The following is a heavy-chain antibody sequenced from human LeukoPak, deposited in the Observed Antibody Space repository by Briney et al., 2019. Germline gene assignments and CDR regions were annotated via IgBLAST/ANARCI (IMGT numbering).Heavy chain of an antibody. D-gene: IGHD6-19*01. V-gene: IGHV3-30-3*01. Sequence: GGSLRLSCAASGFTFSSYAMHWVRQAPGKGLEWVAVISYDGSNKYYADSVKGRFTISRDNSKNTLYLQMNSLRAEDTAVYYCARETGYSSGWYRAQMPFDPWGQGTLVTVSS. J-gene: IGHJ5*02. CDR3: ARETGYSSGWYRAQMPFDP. CDR1: GFTFSSYA. CDR2: ISYDGSNK.